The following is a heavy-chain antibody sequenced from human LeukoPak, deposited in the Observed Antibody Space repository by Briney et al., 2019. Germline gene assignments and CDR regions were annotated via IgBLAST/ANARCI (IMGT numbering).Heavy chain of an antibody. D-gene: IGHD3-10*01. J-gene: IGHJ5*02. CDR2: IYYSGST. Sequence: SETLSLTCTVSGGSISSYHWNWIRQPPGKGLEWIGYIYYSGSTNYNPSLKSRLTISVDTSKNQFSLKLSSVTAADTAVYYCARGGYYGSGNDFRFDPWXXXTLVTVSX. V-gene: IGHV4-59*01. CDR3: ARGGYYGSGNDFRFDP. CDR1: GGSISSYH.